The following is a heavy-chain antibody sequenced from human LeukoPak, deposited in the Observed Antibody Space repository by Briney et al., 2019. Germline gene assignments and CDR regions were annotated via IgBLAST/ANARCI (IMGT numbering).Heavy chain of an antibody. CDR2: ISGSGGST. CDR1: GFTLSSYA. V-gene: IGHV3-23*01. CDR3: ARVRSVGGNPHAFNI. Sequence: GGSLRLSCAASGFTLSSYAMSWVRQAPGKGLEWVSAISGSGGSTYYADSVKGRFTISRDNSKNTLYLQMNSLRVEDTALYYCARVRSVGGNPHAFNIWGQGTMVTVSS. J-gene: IGHJ3*02. D-gene: IGHD4-23*01.